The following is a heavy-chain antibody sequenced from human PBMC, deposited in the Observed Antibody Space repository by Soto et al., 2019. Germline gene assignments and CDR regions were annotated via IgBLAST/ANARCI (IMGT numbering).Heavy chain of an antibody. J-gene: IGHJ6*02. D-gene: IGHD6-6*01. CDR1: GFTFSSYS. Sequence: GGSLRLSCAASGFTFSSYSMNWVRQAPGKGLEWVSYISCSSSTIYYADSVKGRFTISRDNAKNSLYLQMNSLRDEDTAVYYCARPEYSSSSYGMDVWGQGTTVTVSS. CDR3: ARPEYSSSSYGMDV. V-gene: IGHV3-48*02. CDR2: ISCSSSTI.